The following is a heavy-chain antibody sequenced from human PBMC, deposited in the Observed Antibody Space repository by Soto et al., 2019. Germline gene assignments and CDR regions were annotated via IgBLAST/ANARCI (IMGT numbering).Heavy chain of an antibody. J-gene: IGHJ3*02. V-gene: IGHV3-48*01. CDR3: ARESPTRGGGAFDI. Sequence: EVQLVESGGGLVQPGGSLRLSCAASGFTFSSYSMNWVRQAPGKGLEWVSYISSSSSTIYYADSVKGRFTISRDNAKNSLDLQMISLRAEDTAVYYCARESPTRGGGAFDIWGQGTMVTVSS. D-gene: IGHD3-16*01. CDR2: ISSSSSTI. CDR1: GFTFSSYS.